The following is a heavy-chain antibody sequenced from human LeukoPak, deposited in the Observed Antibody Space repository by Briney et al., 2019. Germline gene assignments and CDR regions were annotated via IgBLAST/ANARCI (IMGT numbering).Heavy chain of an antibody. CDR2: ISGDGNST. CDR3: ATIFGAYYYDTSGYYDF. CDR1: GFTFYDYA. Sequence: GGSLRLSCAASGFTFYDYAMHWVRQAPGKGLEWVSLISGDGNSTYYAGSVKGRFTISRDNSKNSLYLQMNSLRTEDTAYYYCATIFGAYYYDTSGYYDFWGQGTLVTVSS. D-gene: IGHD3-22*01. J-gene: IGHJ4*02. V-gene: IGHV3-43*02.